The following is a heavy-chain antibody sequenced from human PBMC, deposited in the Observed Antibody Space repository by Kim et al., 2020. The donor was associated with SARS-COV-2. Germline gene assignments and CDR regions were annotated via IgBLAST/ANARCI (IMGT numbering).Heavy chain of an antibody. CDR3: ARAIGKVGATTNFYYYYYYMDV. J-gene: IGHJ6*03. CDR1: GFTFDDYG. D-gene: IGHD1-26*01. V-gene: IGHV3-20*04. Sequence: GGSLRLSCAASGFTFDDYGMSWVRQAPGKGLEWVSGINWNGGSTGYADSVKGRFTISRDNAKNSLYLQMNSLRAEDTALYYCARAIGKVGATTNFYYYYYYMDVWGKGTTVTVSS. CDR2: INWNGGST.